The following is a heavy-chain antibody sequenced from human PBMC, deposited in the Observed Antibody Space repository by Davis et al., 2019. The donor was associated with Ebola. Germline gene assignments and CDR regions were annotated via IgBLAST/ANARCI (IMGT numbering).Heavy chain of an antibody. CDR1: GGTFSSYG. CDR3: ARGEKAAAGTLDYYYYGMDV. D-gene: IGHD6-13*01. CDR2: IIPILGTA. V-gene: IGHV1-69*13. J-gene: IGHJ6*02. Sequence: SVKVSCKASGGTFSSYGINWVRQAPGQGLEWMEGIIPILGTAKYAQKFQGRVTLTADEFTSTTYMELSSLRSEDTAVYYCARGEKAAAGTLDYYYYGMDVWGQGTTVTVSS.